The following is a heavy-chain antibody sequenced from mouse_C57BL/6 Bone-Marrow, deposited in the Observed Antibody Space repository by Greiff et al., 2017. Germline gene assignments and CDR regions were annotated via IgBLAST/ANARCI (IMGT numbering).Heavy chain of an antibody. CDR1: GYTFTSYW. D-gene: IGHD3-3*01. Sequence: QVQLQQPGAELVRPGTSVKLSCKASGYTFTSYWMHWVKQRPGQGLEWIGVIDPSDSYTNYNQKFKGKATLTVDTSSSTAYMQLSSLKSEDSAVYYCAREGLHWYYAMDYWGQGTSVTVSS. CDR3: AREGLHWYYAMDY. V-gene: IGHV1-59*01. CDR2: IDPSDSYT. J-gene: IGHJ4*01.